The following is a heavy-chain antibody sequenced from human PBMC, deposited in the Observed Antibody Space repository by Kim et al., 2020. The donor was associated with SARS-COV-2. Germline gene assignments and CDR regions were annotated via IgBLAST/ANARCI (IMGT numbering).Heavy chain of an antibody. CDR3: ARDRRYYYDSSGYYDYNWFDP. V-gene: IGHV3-11*06. D-gene: IGHD3-22*01. CDR2: ISSSSSYT. CDR1: GFTFSDYY. J-gene: IGHJ5*02. Sequence: GGSLRLSCAASGFTFSDYYMSWIRQAPGKGLEWVSYISSSSSYTNYADSVKGRFTISRDNAKNSLYLQMNSLRAEDTAVYYCARDRRYYYDSSGYYDYNWFDPWGQGTLVTVSS.